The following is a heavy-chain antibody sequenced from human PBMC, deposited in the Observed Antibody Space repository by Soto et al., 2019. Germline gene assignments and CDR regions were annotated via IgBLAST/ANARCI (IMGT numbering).Heavy chain of an antibody. CDR2: IGGRATSA. J-gene: IGHJ4*02. CDR1: GFMFSNYA. Sequence: EVKLLESGGGLVQPGGSLRLSCAASGFMFSNYAMSWVRQAPGKGLEWVSGIGGRATSAYYADSVKGRFAISRDNSYCALFLQPNSPRAEDTAVYYCAKSRYSDSSGDYYDFWGQGTLVTVSS. V-gene: IGHV3-23*01. D-gene: IGHD3-22*01. CDR3: AKSRYSDSSGDYYDF.